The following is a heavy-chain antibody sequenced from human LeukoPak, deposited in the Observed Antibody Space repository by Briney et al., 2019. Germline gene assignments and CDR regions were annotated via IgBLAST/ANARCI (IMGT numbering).Heavy chain of an antibody. CDR1: GGSISSSSYY. J-gene: IGHJ3*02. CDR2: IYYSGST. V-gene: IGHV4-39*01. Sequence: SETLSLTCTVSGGSISSSSYYWGWIRQPPGKGLEWIGSIYYSGSTYYNPSLKSRVTISVDPSKNQFSLKLSSVTAADTAVYYCARTVQLWSNAFDIWGQGTMVTVSS. D-gene: IGHD5-18*01. CDR3: ARTVQLWSNAFDI.